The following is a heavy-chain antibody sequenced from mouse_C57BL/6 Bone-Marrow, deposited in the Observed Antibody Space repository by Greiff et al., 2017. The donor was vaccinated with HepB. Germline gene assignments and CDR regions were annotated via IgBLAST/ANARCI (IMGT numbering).Heavy chain of an antibody. CDR3: ARGVSNYDAMDY. D-gene: IGHD2-5*01. J-gene: IGHJ4*01. CDR2: IYPGDGDT. V-gene: IGHV1-82*01. CDR1: GYAFSSSW. Sequence: VKLQESGPELVKPGASVKISCKASGYAFSSSWMNWVKQRPGKGLEWIGRIYPGDGDTNYNGKFKGKATLTADKSSSTAYMQLSSLTSEDSAVYFCARGVSNYDAMDYWGQGTSVTVSS.